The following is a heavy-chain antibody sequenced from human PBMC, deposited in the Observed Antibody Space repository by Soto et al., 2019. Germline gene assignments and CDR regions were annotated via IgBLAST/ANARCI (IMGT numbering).Heavy chain of an antibody. D-gene: IGHD3-10*01. CDR3: ARLPTGRTVTDHGMDV. V-gene: IGHV5-10-1*01. Sequence: PGESLKISCKGSGYSFAGYWITWVRQKPGKGLEWMGRIDPSDSQTYYSPSFRGHVTISVTKSITTVFLQWSSLKASDTAMYYCARLPTGRTVTDHGMDVWGQGTAVTVSS. CDR2: IDPSDSQT. CDR1: GYSFAGYW. J-gene: IGHJ6*02.